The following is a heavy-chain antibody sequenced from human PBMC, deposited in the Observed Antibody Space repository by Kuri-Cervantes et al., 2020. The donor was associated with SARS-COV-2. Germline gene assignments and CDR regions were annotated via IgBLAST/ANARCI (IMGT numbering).Heavy chain of an antibody. D-gene: IGHD5-18*01. Sequence: GGSLRLSCATSGFTFSDHYMDWVRQVPGKGLEWVANIKQRGNEKYYVDSVKGRFTISRDNAQNSLYLEMNSLRGEDTAVYYCARESRYVYGEFDFWGQGTLVTVSS. CDR2: IKQRGNEK. J-gene: IGHJ4*02. V-gene: IGHV3-7*03. CDR3: ARESRYVYGEFDF. CDR1: GFTFSDHY.